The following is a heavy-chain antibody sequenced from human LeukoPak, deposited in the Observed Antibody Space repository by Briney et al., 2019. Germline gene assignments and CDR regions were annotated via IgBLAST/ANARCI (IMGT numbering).Heavy chain of an antibody. J-gene: IGHJ5*02. D-gene: IGHD2-8*01. Sequence: KPSETLSLACTISGVSISTYYWSWIRQPPGKGLEWIGYIYYSGITKYNPSVKSRVTISVDTSKNQFSLKVSSVTAADTAVYYCARGTNMMASLRFDPWGQGTLVTVSS. V-gene: IGHV4-59*01. CDR3: ARGTNMMASLRFDP. CDR2: IYYSGIT. CDR1: GVSISTYY.